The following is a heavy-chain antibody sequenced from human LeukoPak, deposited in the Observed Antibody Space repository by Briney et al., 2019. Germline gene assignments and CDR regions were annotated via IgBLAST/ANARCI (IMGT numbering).Heavy chain of an antibody. CDR3: ARDYSNPRVGAFDI. V-gene: IGHV1-3*01. J-gene: IGHJ3*02. CDR2: INAGNGNT. Sequence: GASVNVSCKASGYTFTGYAIHWVRQAPGQSLEWMGWINAGNGNTKYSQKFQGRVTITTDTSASTAYMELSSLRSEDTAVYYCARDYSNPRVGAFDIWGQGTMVTVSS. D-gene: IGHD4-11*01. CDR1: GYTFTGYA.